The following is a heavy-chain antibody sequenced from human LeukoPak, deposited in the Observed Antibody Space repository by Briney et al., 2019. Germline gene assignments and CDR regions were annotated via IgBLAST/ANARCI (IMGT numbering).Heavy chain of an antibody. Sequence: ASVKVSCKASGYTFTSYDINWVRQATGQGLEWMGWMNPNSGNTGYAQKFQGRVTITRNTSISTAYMELSSLRSEDTAVCYCARSSQATLYDYVWGSYRRVFDYWGQGTLVTVSS. CDR1: GYTFTSYD. D-gene: IGHD3-16*02. CDR2: MNPNSGNT. J-gene: IGHJ4*02. CDR3: ARSSQATLYDYVWGSYRRVFDY. V-gene: IGHV1-8*03.